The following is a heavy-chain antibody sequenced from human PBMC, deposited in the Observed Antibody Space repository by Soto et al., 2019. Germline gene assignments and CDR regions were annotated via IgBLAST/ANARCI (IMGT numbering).Heavy chain of an antibody. V-gene: IGHV4-30-4*01. CDR3: ARGSYYDSSGGGFDY. Sequence: TLSLTCTVSGGSISSGDYYWSWIRQPPGKGLEWIGYIYYSGSTYYNPSLKSRVTISVDTSKNQFSLKLSSVTAADTAVYYCARGSYYDSSGGGFDYWGQGTLVTVSS. D-gene: IGHD3-22*01. J-gene: IGHJ4*02. CDR1: GGSISSGDYY. CDR2: IYYSGST.